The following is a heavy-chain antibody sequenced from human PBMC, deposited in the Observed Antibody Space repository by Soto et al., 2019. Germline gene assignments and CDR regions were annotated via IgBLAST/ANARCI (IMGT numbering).Heavy chain of an antibody. D-gene: IGHD1-26*01. CDR2: IYWDDDK. J-gene: IGHJ5*02. V-gene: IGHV2-5*02. CDR3: AHSYSGSYFVKRFDP. CDR1: GFSLSTSGVG. Sequence: QITLKESGTTLVKPTQTLTLTCTFSGFSLSTSGVGVGWIRQPPGKALEWLALIYWDDDKRYSPSLKSRLTSTKNPYKHQVVLTMTNMAPVETTTHYCAHSYSGSYFVKRFDPWGQGTMVTVST.